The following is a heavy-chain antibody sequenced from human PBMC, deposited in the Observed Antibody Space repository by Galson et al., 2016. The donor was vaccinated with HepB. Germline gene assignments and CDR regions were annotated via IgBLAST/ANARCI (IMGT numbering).Heavy chain of an antibody. J-gene: IGHJ6*02. V-gene: IGHV3-7*03. D-gene: IGHD2/OR15-2a*01. CDR1: GFSFGDYA. Sequence: SLRLSCAASGFSFGDYAMHWVRQAPGRGLEWVANIKQDGGEKYYADSVKGRFTISRDDAKNSVYLQMNSLRAEDTALYYCARGGRILCDGMDVWGHGTTVTVSS. CDR2: IKQDGGEK. CDR3: ARGGRILCDGMDV.